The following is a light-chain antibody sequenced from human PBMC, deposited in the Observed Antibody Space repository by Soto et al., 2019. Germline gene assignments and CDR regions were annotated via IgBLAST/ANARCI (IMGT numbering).Light chain of an antibody. CDR2: KAS. CDR3: QHYNSYSEA. V-gene: IGKV1-5*03. J-gene: IGKJ1*01. CDR1: QTISSW. Sequence: DIQMPQSPSTLSASVGDRFTITCRASQTISSWLDWYQQKPGKAPKLLTYKASTLKSGVPSRFSGSGSGTEFTLTISSLQPDDFETYYCQHYNSYSEAFGQGTKVDIK.